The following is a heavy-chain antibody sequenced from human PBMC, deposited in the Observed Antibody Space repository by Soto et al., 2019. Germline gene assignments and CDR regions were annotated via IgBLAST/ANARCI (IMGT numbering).Heavy chain of an antibody. CDR2: IYDGGRT. D-gene: IGHD7-27*01. V-gene: IGHV4-30-4*01. CDR3: ARGPSGDKVDS. J-gene: IGHJ4*02. CDR1: GGSISTVDYW. Sequence: QVQLQESGPGLVKPSQTLSLTCTVSGGSISTVDYWWSWIRQSPDMGLEWIGHIYDGGRTYNNPSLESRVTRSLDPSKSQLSLTLSSGSAADTAVYYCARGPSGDKVDSWGQGTLVTVSS.